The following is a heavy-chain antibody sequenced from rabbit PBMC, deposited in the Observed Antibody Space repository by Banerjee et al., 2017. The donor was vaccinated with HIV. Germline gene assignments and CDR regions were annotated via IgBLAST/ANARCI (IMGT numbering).Heavy chain of an antibody. Sequence: QEQLEESGGGLVTPGGTLTLTCTASGFTISRSYYMCWVRQAPGKGLEWIACIDGGSSGSTYYASWAKGRFTISKTSSTTVTLEMTSLTAADTATYFCARDLTDAVGWNFGWWGQGTLVTVS. CDR2: IDGGSSGST. V-gene: IGHV1S45*01. J-gene: IGHJ3*01. D-gene: IGHD4-1*01. CDR3: ARDLTDAVGWNFGW. CDR1: GFTISRSYY.